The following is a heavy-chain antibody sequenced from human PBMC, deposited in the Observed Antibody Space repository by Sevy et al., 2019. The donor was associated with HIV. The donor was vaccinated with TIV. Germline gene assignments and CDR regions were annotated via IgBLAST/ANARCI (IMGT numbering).Heavy chain of an antibody. CDR3: ARDSLNYYDSSGYGASGAFDI. J-gene: IGHJ3*02. Sequence: GGSLRLSCAASGFTVSSNYMSWVRQAPGKGLEWVSVIYSGGNTYYGDSVKGRFTISRDKSKNTLYLQMNNLRVEDTAVYYCARDSLNYYDSSGYGASGAFDIWGQGTMVTVSS. D-gene: IGHD3-22*01. CDR2: IYSGGNT. V-gene: IGHV3-53*01. CDR1: GFTVSSNY.